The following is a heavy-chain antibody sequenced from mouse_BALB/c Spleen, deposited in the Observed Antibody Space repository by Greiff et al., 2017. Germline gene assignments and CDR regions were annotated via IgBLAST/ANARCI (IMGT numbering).Heavy chain of an antibody. CDR1: GFTFSSFG. Sequence: EVNVVESGGGLVQPGGSRKLSCAASGFTFSSFGMHWVRQAPEKGLEWVAYISSGSSTIYYADTVKGRFTISRDNPKNTLFLQMTSLRSEDTAMYYCARSGVYYYGSRGWYFDVWGAGTTVTVSS. V-gene: IGHV5-17*02. D-gene: IGHD1-1*01. CDR3: ARSGVYYYGSRGWYFDV. J-gene: IGHJ1*01. CDR2: ISSGSSTI.